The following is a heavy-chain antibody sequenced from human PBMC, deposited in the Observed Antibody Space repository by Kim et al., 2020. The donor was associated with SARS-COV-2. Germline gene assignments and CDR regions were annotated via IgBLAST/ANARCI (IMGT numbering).Heavy chain of an antibody. D-gene: IGHD5-18*01. CDR1: GGSISSSSYY. J-gene: IGHJ4*02. CDR3: ARDRESYGYFDY. V-gene: IGHV4-39*07. CDR2: IYYSGST. Sequence: SETLSRTCTVSGGSISSSSYYWGWIRQPPGKGLEWIGSIYYSGSTYYNPSLKSRVTISVDTSKNQFSLKLSSVTAADTAVYYCARDRESYGYFDYWGQGTLVTVSS.